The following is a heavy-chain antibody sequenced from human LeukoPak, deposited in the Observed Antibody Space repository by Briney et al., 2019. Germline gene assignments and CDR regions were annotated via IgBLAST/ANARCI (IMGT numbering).Heavy chain of an antibody. CDR3: GRMISANFYFYYGMDV. CDR2: ISYSGNT. CDR1: GGSFSGYY. D-gene: IGHD4/OR15-4a*01. Sequence: SETLSLTCAVYGGSFSGYYWSWIRQPPGKGLEWIGSISYSGNTYYNPSLKSRVSTSVDTSKNQFSLKLSSVTAADTAVYYCGRMISANFYFYYGMDVWGQGTTVTVSS. V-gene: IGHV4-34*01. J-gene: IGHJ6*02.